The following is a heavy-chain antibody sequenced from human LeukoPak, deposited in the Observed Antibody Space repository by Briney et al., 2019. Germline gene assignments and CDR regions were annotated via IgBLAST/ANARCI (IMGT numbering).Heavy chain of an antibody. J-gene: IGHJ4*02. CDR2: VHLSGAS. V-gene: IGHV4-4*02. CDR3: ARESGAFSPFGF. Sequence: SETLSLTCAVSGGSILTTSWWSWVRQPPGKGLEWIGEVHLSGASNYNPSLKSRVSMSIDKSRNQLSLELTSVTAADTAIYYCARESGAFSPFGFWGQGTLVTVSS. D-gene: IGHD1-26*01. CDR1: GGSILTTSW.